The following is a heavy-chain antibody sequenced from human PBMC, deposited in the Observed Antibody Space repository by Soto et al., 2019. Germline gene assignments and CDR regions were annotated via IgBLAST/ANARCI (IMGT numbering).Heavy chain of an antibody. Sequence: SETLSLTCTVAGGSINEYCWSWIRQPAGKGLEWIGRIYSRGSTNYNPSLKSRVTMLVDTSKSQFSLNLNSVTAADTAVYYCAGIGEDIYYGMDVWGQGTTVTVSS. CDR3: AGIGEDIYYGMDV. CDR1: GGSINEYC. V-gene: IGHV4-4*07. J-gene: IGHJ6*02. CDR2: IYSRGST. D-gene: IGHD2-15*01.